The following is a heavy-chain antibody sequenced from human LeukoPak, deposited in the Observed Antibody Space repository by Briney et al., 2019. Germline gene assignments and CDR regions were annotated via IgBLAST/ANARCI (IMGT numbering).Heavy chain of an antibody. D-gene: IGHD1-26*01. J-gene: IGHJ4*02. V-gene: IGHV3-15*01. CDR3: TAYGPSIVGPTGSPHDY. Sequence: GGSLTLSCAASGFTFSNAWLSWVRQAPGKGLEWVGRIKSKTDGVTTDSAAPVKARFTTSRDASTNTLYLQMISLKTDGTAVYYSTAYGPSIVGPTGSPHDYWGQGTLVTVSS. CDR1: GFTFSNAW. CDR2: IKSKTDGVTT.